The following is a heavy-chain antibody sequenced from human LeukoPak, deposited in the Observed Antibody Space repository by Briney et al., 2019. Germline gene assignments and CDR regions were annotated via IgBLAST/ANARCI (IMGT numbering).Heavy chain of an antibody. V-gene: IGHV3-13*05. D-gene: IGHD1-26*01. Sequence: GGSLRLSCAASGFTFSNYDIHWVRQATGKGLEWVSGVGTAGDPFYTGSVKGRFTISRENAKNSLYLQMYSLRAGDTAVYYCARGSAIVGATGYYNGMDVWGQGTTVTVSS. CDR3: ARGSAIVGATGYYNGMDV. J-gene: IGHJ6*02. CDR2: VGTAGDP. CDR1: GFTFSNYD.